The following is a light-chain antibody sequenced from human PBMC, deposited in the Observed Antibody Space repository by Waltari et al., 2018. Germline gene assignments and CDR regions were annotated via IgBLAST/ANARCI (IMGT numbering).Light chain of an antibody. J-gene: IGLJ3*02. CDR1: SRYGGGYNY. Sequence: QFTPTQPASVSGSPRQSITIPCTGTSRYGGGYNYGPRYQQYPGKAPKLIIYDVSYRPSGISTRFSASKSGITASLTISGLQAEDEADYFCCSFTRTSAGVFGGGTKLTVL. CDR2: DVS. V-gene: IGLV2-14*01. CDR3: CSFTRTSAGV.